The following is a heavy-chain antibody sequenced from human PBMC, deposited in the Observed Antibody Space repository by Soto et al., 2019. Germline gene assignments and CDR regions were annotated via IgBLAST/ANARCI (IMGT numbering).Heavy chain of an antibody. D-gene: IGHD5-18*01. J-gene: IGHJ4*02. CDR3: AKDPGSGYSYGPFVDY. V-gene: IGHV3-23*01. CDR1: GFTFSSYA. CDR2: ISGSGGST. Sequence: QTGGSLRLSCAASGFTFSSYAMSWVRQAPGKGLEWVSAISGSGGSTYYADSVKGRFTISRDNSKNTLYLQMNSLRAEDTAVYYCAKDPGSGYSYGPFVDYWGQGTLVTVSS.